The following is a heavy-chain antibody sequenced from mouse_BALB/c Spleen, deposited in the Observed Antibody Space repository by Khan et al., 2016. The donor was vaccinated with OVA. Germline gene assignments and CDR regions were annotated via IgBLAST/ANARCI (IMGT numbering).Heavy chain of an antibody. J-gene: IGHJ2*01. CDR3: ARVYGGDFDY. D-gene: IGHD1-1*01. CDR2: ISYSGNT. Sequence: EVQLQESGPGLVKPSQSLSLTCTVTGYSITSDYAWNWIRQFPGNKLEWMGFISYSGNTNYNPSPKSRISITRDKTKNQCFLQLNSVTIEDTATYYCARVYGGDFDYWGQGTTLTVSS. CDR1: GYSITSDYA. V-gene: IGHV3-2*02.